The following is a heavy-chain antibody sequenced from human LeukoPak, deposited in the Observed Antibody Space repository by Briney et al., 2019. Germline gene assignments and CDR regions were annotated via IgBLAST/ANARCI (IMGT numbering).Heavy chain of an antibody. CDR3: VKSLSSSWYVLDS. J-gene: IGHJ4*02. D-gene: IGHD6-13*01. CDR2: IYSGGGT. Sequence: GGSLRLSCAGSGVTVSSNHMSWVRQAPGKGLEWLSAIYSGGGTYYADYVKGRFTISRDNSKNSLYLQMSSLRAEDTAVYYCVKSLSSSWYVLDSWGQGTLVIVSS. V-gene: IGHV3-66*01. CDR1: GVTVSSNH.